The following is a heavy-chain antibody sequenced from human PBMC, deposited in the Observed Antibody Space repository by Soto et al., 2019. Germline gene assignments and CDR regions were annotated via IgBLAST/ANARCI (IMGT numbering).Heavy chain of an antibody. CDR2: ISSSSSYI. Sequence: GGSLRLSCAASGFTFSSYSMNWVRQAPGKGLEWVSSISSSSSYIYYADSVKGRFTISRDNAKNSLYLQMNSLRAEDTAVYYCAREGAYGSGSYYRGGEFDYWGQGTLVTVSS. CDR3: AREGAYGSGSYYRGGEFDY. J-gene: IGHJ4*02. V-gene: IGHV3-21*01. D-gene: IGHD3-10*01. CDR1: GFTFSSYS.